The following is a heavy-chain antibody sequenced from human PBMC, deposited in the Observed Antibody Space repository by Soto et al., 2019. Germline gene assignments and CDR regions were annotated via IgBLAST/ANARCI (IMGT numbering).Heavy chain of an antibody. V-gene: IGHV5-10-1*01. Sequence: PGESLKISSKVSGYSFTSYWISWVRQMPGKGLEWMGRIDPSDSYTNYSPSFQGHVTISADKSISTAYLQWSSLKASDTAMYYCATRVHNYYDSSGYYYWGQGTLVTGSS. J-gene: IGHJ4*02. D-gene: IGHD3-22*01. CDR1: GYSFTSYW. CDR3: ATRVHNYYDSSGYYY. CDR2: IDPSDSYT.